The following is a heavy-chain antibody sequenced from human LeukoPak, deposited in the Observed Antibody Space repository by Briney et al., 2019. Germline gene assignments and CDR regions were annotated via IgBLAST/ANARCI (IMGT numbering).Heavy chain of an antibody. V-gene: IGHV3-7*01. CDR1: GFPFSSYW. D-gene: IGHD3-10*01. Sequence: GGSLRLSCAASGFPFSSYWMTWVRQAPGKGLEWVANIKQDGGERYYVDSVKGRFTISRDNAKNSLYLRMNGLRAEDTAVYYCAREDYYGSGNYVAWGGAFDVWGQGTTVTVSS. J-gene: IGHJ3*01. CDR3: AREDYYGSGNYVAWGGAFDV. CDR2: IKQDGGER.